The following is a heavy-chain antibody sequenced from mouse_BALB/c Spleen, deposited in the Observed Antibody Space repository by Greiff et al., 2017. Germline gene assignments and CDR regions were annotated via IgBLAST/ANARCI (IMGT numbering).Heavy chain of an antibody. D-gene: IGHD2-1*01. CDR2: INSNGGST. Sequence: DVQLVESGGGLVKPGGSLKLSCAASGFTFSSYGMSWVRQTPDKRLELVATINSNGGSTYYPDSVKGRFTISRDNAKNTLYLQMSSLKSEDTAMYYCAREGNYVSDWGQGTLVTVSA. CDR1: GFTFSSYG. V-gene: IGHV5-6-3*01. CDR3: AREGNYVSD. J-gene: IGHJ3*01.